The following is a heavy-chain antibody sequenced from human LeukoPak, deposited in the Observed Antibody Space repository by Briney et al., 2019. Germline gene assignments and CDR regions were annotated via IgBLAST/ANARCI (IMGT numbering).Heavy chain of an antibody. Sequence: GGSLRLSCAASRFTCSSYWMSWVRQAPGKGLEWVANIKQDGSEKYYVDSVKGRFTISRDNAKNSLYLQMNSLRAEDTAVYYCARVRGSGCSDYWGQGTLVTVSS. CDR3: ARVRGSGCSDY. J-gene: IGHJ4*02. CDR2: IKQDGSEK. CDR1: RFTCSSYW. V-gene: IGHV3-7*01. D-gene: IGHD6-19*01.